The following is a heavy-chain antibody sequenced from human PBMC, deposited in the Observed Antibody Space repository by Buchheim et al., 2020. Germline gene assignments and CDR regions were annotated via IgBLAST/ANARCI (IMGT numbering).Heavy chain of an antibody. CDR2: IYYSGST. Sequence: QVQLQESGPGLVKPSETLSLTCTVSGGSVSSGSYYWSWIRQPPGKGLEWIGYIYYSGSTNYNPSLKSRVTISVDTSKNQFSLKLSSVTAADTAVYYCAREVIVVVPAAIIYFDYWGQGTL. CDR3: AREVIVVVPAAIIYFDY. J-gene: IGHJ4*02. D-gene: IGHD2-2*02. V-gene: IGHV4-61*01. CDR1: GGSVSSGSYY.